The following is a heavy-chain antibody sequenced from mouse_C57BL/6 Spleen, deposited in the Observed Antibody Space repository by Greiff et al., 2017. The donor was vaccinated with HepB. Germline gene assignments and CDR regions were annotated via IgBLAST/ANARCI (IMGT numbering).Heavy chain of an antibody. CDR2: ISSGSSTI. Sequence: EVQVVESGGGLVKPGGSLKLSCAASGFTFSDYGIHWVRQAPEKGLEWVAYISSGSSTIYYADTVKGRFTISRDNAKNTLFLQMTSLRSEDTAMYYCARRRSPCDYWGQGTTLTVSS. CDR1: GFTFSDYG. V-gene: IGHV5-17*01. J-gene: IGHJ2*01. CDR3: ARRRSPCDY.